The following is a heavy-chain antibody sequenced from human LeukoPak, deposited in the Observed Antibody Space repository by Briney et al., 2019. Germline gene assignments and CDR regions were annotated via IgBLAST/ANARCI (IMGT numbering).Heavy chain of an antibody. CDR3: AKDIGRGYSYCHFYY. Sequence: SLRLSCAASGFTFDDYAMHWVRQAPGKGLEWVSGISWNSGSIGYADSVKGRFTISRDNAKNSLYLQMNSLRAEDTALYYCAKDIGRGYSYCHFYYWGQGTLVTVSS. D-gene: IGHD5-18*01. CDR2: ISWNSGSI. CDR1: GFTFDDYA. V-gene: IGHV3-9*01. J-gene: IGHJ4*02.